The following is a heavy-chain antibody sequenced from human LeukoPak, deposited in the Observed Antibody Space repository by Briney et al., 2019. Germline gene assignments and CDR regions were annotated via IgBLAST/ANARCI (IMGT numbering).Heavy chain of an antibody. CDR3: ARVAEMATIARYYFDY. CDR2: MNPNSGNT. V-gene: IGHV1-8*03. CDR1: GYTFTSYD. Sequence: ASVKVSCKASGYTFTSYDINWVRQGTGQGLEWMGWMNPNSGNTGYAQKFQGRVTITRNTSISTAYMELSSLRSEDTAVYYCARVAEMATIARYYFDYWGQGTLVTVSS. D-gene: IGHD5-24*01. J-gene: IGHJ4*02.